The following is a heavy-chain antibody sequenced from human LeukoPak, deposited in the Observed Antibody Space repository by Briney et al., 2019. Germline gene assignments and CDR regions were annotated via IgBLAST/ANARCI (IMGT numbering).Heavy chain of an antibody. Sequence: PGGSLRLSCAASGFTFSSYGMHWVRQAPGKGLEWVSVIRYDGSNKYYADSVKGRFTISRDNSKNTLYLQMNSLRAEDTAVYYCARGLRYFDWLLPNYFDYWGQGTLVTVSS. D-gene: IGHD3-9*01. CDR3: ARGLRYFDWLLPNYFDY. V-gene: IGHV3-33*01. J-gene: IGHJ4*02. CDR2: IRYDGSNK. CDR1: GFTFSSYG.